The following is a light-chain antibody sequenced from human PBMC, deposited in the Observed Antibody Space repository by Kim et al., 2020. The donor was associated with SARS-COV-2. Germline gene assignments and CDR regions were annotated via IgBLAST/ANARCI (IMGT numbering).Light chain of an antibody. CDR1: ALPKQY. J-gene: IGLJ2*01. CDR3: QSADSSGTYVV. CDR2: KDS. V-gene: IGLV3-25*03. Sequence: PGQTARITCSGDALPKQYAYWYQQKPGQDPVLVIYKDSERPSGIPERFSGSSSGTTVTLTISGVQAEDEADYYCQSADSSGTYVVFGGGTQLTVL.